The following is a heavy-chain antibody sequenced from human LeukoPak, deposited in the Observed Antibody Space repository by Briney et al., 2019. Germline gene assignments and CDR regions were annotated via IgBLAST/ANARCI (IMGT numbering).Heavy chain of an antibody. D-gene: IGHD3-22*01. CDR3: AELGITMIEGV. J-gene: IGHJ6*04. Sequence: GGSLRLSCVASGFTFSSYAMNWVRQAPGKGLEWVASIKEDGSEKYYVDSVKGRFTISRDNAKNSLYLQMNSLRAEDTAVYYCAELGITMIEGVWGKGTTVTISS. V-gene: IGHV3-7*01. CDR2: IKEDGSEK. CDR1: GFTFSSYA.